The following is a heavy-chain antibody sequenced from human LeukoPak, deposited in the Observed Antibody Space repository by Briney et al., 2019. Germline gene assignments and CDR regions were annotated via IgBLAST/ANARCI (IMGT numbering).Heavy chain of an antibody. Sequence: GGSLRLSCAASGSTFSSYSMNWVRQTPGKGLEWVSSISGSSTYIWYADSVKGRFTISRDNAKNSLYLQMNSLRAEDTAVYYCAAGGSFDYWGQGTLVTASS. J-gene: IGHJ4*02. CDR3: AAGGSFDY. V-gene: IGHV3-21*01. CDR2: ISGSSTYI. D-gene: IGHD3-16*01. CDR1: GSTFSSYS.